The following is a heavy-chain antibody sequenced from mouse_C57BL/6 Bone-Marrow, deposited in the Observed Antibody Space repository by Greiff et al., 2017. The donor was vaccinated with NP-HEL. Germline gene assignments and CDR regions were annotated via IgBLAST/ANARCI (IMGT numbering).Heavy chain of an antibody. V-gene: IGHV1-47*01. D-gene: IGHD3-1*01. CDR2: FHPYNDDT. CDR1: GYTFTTYP. J-gene: IGHJ4*01. CDR3: ARGLLNYYAMDY. Sequence: VKLMESGAELVKPGASVKMSCKASGYTFTTYPIEWMKQNHGKSLEWIGNFHPYNDDTKYNEKFKGKATLTVEKSSSTVYLELSRLTSDDSAVYYCARGLLNYYAMDYWGQGTSVTVSS.